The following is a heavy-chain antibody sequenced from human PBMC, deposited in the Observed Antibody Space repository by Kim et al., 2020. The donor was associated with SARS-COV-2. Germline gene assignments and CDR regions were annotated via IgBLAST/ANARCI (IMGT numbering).Heavy chain of an antibody. D-gene: IGHD3-22*01. CDR1: GFTFSDYY. Sequence: GGSLRLSCAASGFTFSDYYMSWIRQAPGKGLEWVSYISSSGSTIYYADSVKGRFTISRDNAKNSLYLQMNSLRAEDTAVYYCARDSYYYDSSGYPEYFQHWGQGTLVTVSS. CDR3: ARDSYYYDSSGYPEYFQH. J-gene: IGHJ1*01. CDR2: ISSSGSTI. V-gene: IGHV3-11*01.